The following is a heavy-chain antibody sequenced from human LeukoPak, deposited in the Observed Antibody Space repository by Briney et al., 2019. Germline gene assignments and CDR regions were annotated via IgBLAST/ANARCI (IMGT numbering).Heavy chain of an antibody. CDR3: TRYYDILTGYTPFDY. V-gene: IGHV3-21*04. Sequence: GGSLRLSCAASGFTFSSYAMSWVRQAPGKGLEWVSAISSSGSTIYYADSVKGRFTVSRDNAKNSLYLQMNSLRAEDTAVYYCTRYYDILTGYTPFDYWGQGTLVTVSS. J-gene: IGHJ4*02. CDR1: GFTFSSYA. D-gene: IGHD3-9*01. CDR2: ISSSGSTI.